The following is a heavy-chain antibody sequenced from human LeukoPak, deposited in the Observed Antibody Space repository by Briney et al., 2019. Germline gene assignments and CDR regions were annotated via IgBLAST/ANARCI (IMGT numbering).Heavy chain of an antibody. V-gene: IGHV3-23*01. CDR2: FSGSGGST. CDR1: GFTFSSYA. Sequence: GGSLTLSCAASGFTFSSYAMSWLRQAPGKGLEWVSAFSGSGGSTYYADSVKGRFAISRDNSKNTLYLQMNSLRAEDTAVYYCARGGGSGYYGFGYWGQGTLVTVSS. J-gene: IGHJ4*02. D-gene: IGHD3-3*01. CDR3: ARGGGSGYYGFGY.